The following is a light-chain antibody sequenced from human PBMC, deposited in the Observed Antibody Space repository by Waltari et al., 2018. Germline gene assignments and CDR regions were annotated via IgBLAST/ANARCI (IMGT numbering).Light chain of an antibody. CDR1: QSLLYSPDGHYR. Sequence: DIVMTQSPLSLPVTPGEPASISCRSSQSLLYSPDGHYRLDWYLQKPGQSPQLLIYMGSNRASGVPDRFSGSGSGTDFTLKISRVEAEDVGVYYCMQALQTRTFGQGTKVEIK. J-gene: IGKJ1*01. CDR2: MGS. V-gene: IGKV2-28*01. CDR3: MQALQTRT.